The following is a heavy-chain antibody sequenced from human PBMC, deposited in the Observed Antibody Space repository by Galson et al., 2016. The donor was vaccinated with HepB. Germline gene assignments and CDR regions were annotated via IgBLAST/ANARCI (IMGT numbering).Heavy chain of an antibody. V-gene: IGHV3-21*01. J-gene: IGHJ4*02. CDR2: IRSSSSDM. Sequence: SLRLSCAASGFTFSSYDMHWVRQAPGKGLEWVSSIRSSSSDMFYADSVKGRFTISRDNAKNSLFLQMNSLRAEDTALYYCARSKAEYTSSWYPNDYWGQGTLVTVSS. D-gene: IGHD6-13*01. CDR1: GFTFSSYD. CDR3: ARSKAEYTSSWYPNDY.